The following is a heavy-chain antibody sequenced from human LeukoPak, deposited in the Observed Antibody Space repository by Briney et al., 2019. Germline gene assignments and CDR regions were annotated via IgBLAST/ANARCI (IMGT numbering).Heavy chain of an antibody. CDR3: ARVVKYSYGFSPYYYMDV. CDR1: GFTFSSFW. CDR2: INTYGCST. Sequence: PGGSLRLSCTASGFTFSSFWMLWLRQATGKGLVGVSHINTYGCSTIYADCVKGRFTISRDNAKNTLYLQMNSLRAEDTAVYYCARVVKYSYGFSPYYYMDVWGKGTTVTVSS. J-gene: IGHJ6*03. V-gene: IGHV3-74*01. D-gene: IGHD5-18*01.